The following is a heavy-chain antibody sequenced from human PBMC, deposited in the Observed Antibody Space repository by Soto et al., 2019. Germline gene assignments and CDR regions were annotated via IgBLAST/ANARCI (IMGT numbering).Heavy chain of an antibody. Sequence: GGSLRLSCAASGFTFSSYAMSWVRQAAGKGLEWVSIITSDGRTYYADSVKGRFTISRDNSKNTVYLQMNSLRAEDTAVYYCAKDYSKVTTDPVSVVLFDYWGQGALVTVSS. CDR2: ITSDGRT. CDR1: GFTFSSYA. J-gene: IGHJ4*02. V-gene: IGHV3-23*01. CDR3: AKDYSKVTTDPVSVVLFDY. D-gene: IGHD4-17*01.